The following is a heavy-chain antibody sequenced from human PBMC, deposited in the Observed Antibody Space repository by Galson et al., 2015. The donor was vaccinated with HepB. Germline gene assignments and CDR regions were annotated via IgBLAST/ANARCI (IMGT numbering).Heavy chain of an antibody. CDR1: GYTFTSYA. CDR3: AGLYCSSTSCYTGALDY. CDR2: INAGNGNT. D-gene: IGHD2-2*02. J-gene: IGHJ4*02. V-gene: IGHV1-3*01. Sequence: SVKVSCKASGYTFTSYAMHWVRQAPGQRLEWMGWINAGNGNTKYSQKFQGRVTITRDTSASTAYMELSSLRSEDTAVYYCAGLYCSSTSCYTGALDYWGQGTLVTVSS.